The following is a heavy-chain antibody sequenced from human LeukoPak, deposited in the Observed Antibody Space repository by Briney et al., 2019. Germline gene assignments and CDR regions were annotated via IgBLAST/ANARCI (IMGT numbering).Heavy chain of an antibody. CDR2: ISSSSSYI. CDR1: GFIFSGYS. J-gene: IGHJ3*02. Sequence: GGSLRLSCAASGFIFSGYSMNWVRQAPGKGLEWVSSISSSSSYIYYADSVKGRFTISRDNAKNSLYLQMNSLRAEDTALYYCAGLRPCTSTSCHYRGIDAFDIWGQGTMVTVSS. D-gene: IGHD2-2*01. V-gene: IGHV3-21*01. CDR3: AGLRPCTSTSCHYRGIDAFDI.